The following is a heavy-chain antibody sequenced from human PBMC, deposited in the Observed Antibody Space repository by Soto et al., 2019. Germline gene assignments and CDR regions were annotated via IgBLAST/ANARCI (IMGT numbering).Heavy chain of an antibody. CDR1: GFTFSSYA. J-gene: IGHJ5*02. Sequence: GGSLRLSCAASGFTFSSYAMSWVRQVPGKGLEWVSAISGSGGSTYYADSVKGRFTISRDNSKNTLYLQMNSLRAEDTAVYYCAKLTSDIVVVVAADNWFDPWGQGTLVTVSS. CDR2: ISGSGGST. D-gene: IGHD2-15*01. V-gene: IGHV3-23*01. CDR3: AKLTSDIVVVVAADNWFDP.